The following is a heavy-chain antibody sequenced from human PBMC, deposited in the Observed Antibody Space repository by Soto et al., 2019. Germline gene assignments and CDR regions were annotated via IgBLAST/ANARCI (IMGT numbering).Heavy chain of an antibody. Sequence: SETLSLTCTVSGGSISNYYWSWVRQPPGKGLEWIGYIYYSGSTNYTPSLKSRVTMSVDTSKSQLSLRLSSVTAADTAVYYCARYSFYPGWWDYFDYWGQGTLVTVSS. D-gene: IGHD6-19*01. CDR1: GGSISNYY. J-gene: IGHJ4*02. CDR3: ARYSFYPGWWDYFDY. V-gene: IGHV4-59*01. CDR2: IYYSGST.